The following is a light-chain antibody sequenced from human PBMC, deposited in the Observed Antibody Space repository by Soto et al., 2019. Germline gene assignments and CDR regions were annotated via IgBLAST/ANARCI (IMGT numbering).Light chain of an antibody. Sequence: DILMTQSPSSLSASVGDRVTITCRASQTITTYLKWYQQKPGKPPQLLIYGASSLQSGVPSRFSGSGSGTDFTLTISSLQPEDFATYHCRQSHSTPWTFGQGTNVEIK. J-gene: IGKJ1*01. V-gene: IGKV1-39*01. CDR2: GAS. CDR1: QTITTY. CDR3: RQSHSTPWT.